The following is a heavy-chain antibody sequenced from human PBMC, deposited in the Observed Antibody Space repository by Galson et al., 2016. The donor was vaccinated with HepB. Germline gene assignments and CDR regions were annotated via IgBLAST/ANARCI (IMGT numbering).Heavy chain of an antibody. J-gene: IGHJ6*02. CDR2: INSDGSYA. CDR3: AKDLALTKTRNYLYGLDV. V-gene: IGHV3-74*01. Sequence: SLRLSCAASGFTFSSFWMHWVRQAPGKGLVWVSRINSDGSYANYADSVKGRFTISRDNAKNTVYLQMNSLRAEDTAVYYCAKDLALTKTRNYLYGLDVWGQGTTVTVSS. D-gene: IGHD1-14*01. CDR1: GFTFSSFW.